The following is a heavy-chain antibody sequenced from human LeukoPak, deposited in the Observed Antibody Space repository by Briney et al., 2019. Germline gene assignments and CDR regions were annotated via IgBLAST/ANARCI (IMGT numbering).Heavy chain of an antibody. CDR2: IIPIFGTA. V-gene: IGHV1-69*13. J-gene: IGHJ6*02. Sequence: ASVQVSCKASGGTFSSYAISWVRQAPGQGLEWMGGIIPIFGTANYAQKFQGRVTITADESTSTAYMELSSLRSEDTAVYYCARAIAVAARGRYYYYGMDVWGQGTTVTVSS. CDR3: ARAIAVAARGRYYYYGMDV. CDR1: GGTFSSYA. D-gene: IGHD6-19*01.